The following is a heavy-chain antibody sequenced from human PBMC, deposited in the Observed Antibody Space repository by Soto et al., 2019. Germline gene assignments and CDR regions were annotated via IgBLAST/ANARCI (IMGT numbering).Heavy chain of an antibody. J-gene: IGHJ4*02. V-gene: IGHV3-13*01. CDR2: IGTAGDT. D-gene: IGHD2-15*01. CDR1: GFTFSSYD. Sequence: PGGSLRLSCAASGFTFSSYDMHWVRQATGKVLEWVSAIGTAGDTYYPGSVKGRFTISRENAKNSLYLQMNSLRAEDTAVYYCARVSAHCSGGSCYWYFDYWGQGTLVTVSS. CDR3: ARVSAHCSGGSCYWYFDY.